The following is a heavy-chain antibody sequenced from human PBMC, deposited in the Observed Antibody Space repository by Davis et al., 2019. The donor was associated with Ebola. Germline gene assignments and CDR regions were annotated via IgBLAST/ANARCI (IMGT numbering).Heavy chain of an antibody. CDR2: IYHSGST. V-gene: IGHV4-4*02. CDR3: ASTGTTSYYYYMDV. CDR1: GGSISSSNW. Sequence: SETLSLTCAVSGGSISSSNWWSWVRQPPGKGLEWIGEIYHSGSTNYNPSLKSRVTISVDKSKNQFSLKLSSVTAADTAVYYCASTGTTSYYYYMDVWGKGTTVTVSS. D-gene: IGHD1-1*01. J-gene: IGHJ6*03.